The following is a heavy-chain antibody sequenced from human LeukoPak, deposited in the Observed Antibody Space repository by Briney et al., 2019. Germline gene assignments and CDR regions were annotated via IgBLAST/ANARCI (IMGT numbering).Heavy chain of an antibody. J-gene: IGHJ6*03. D-gene: IGHD5-12*01. Sequence: SSETLSLTCTVSGYSISSGYYWGWIRQPPGKGLGWIGSIYHSGSTYYNPSLKSRVTISVDTSKNQFSLKLSSVTAADTAVYYCARDTIGDIVATKYYYYYYMDVWGKGTTVTVSS. CDR2: IYHSGST. CDR3: ARDTIGDIVATKYYYYYYMDV. V-gene: IGHV4-38-2*02. CDR1: GYSISSGYY.